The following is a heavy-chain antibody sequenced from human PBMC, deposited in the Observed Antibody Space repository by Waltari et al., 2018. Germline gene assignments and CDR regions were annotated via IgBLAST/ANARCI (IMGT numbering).Heavy chain of an antibody. V-gene: IGHV3-53*02. Sequence: EVQLVETGGGLLQPGGSLRLSCAASGFSVTTSFLSWVRQAPGKGLEWVSILYRVDRTYYADSVKGRFTISRDNSMNTFYLQMNSLRAEDTAVYFCARGDGYTYFDSWGQGTLVTVSS. D-gene: IGHD5-12*01. CDR2: LYRVDRT. CDR1: GFSVTTSF. J-gene: IGHJ4*02. CDR3: ARGDGYTYFDS.